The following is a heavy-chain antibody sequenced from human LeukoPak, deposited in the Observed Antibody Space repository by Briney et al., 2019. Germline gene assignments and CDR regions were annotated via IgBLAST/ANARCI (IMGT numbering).Heavy chain of an antibody. V-gene: IGHV4-59*12. CDR2: IYYSGST. J-gene: IGHJ4*02. Sequence: SETLSLTCTVSGGSISSYYWSWIRQPPGKGLEWIGYIYYSGSTNYNPSLKSRVTISVDTSKNQFSLQLNSVTPEDTALYYCARDVGGFDYWGQGTLVTVSS. CDR3: ARDVGGFDY. D-gene: IGHD3-16*01. CDR1: GGSISSYY.